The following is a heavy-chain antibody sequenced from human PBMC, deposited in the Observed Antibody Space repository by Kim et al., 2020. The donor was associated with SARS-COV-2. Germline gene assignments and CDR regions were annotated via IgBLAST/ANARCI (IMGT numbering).Heavy chain of an antibody. D-gene: IGHD3-3*01. CDR2: ISGSGGST. J-gene: IGHJ5*02. V-gene: IGHV3-23*01. CDR1: GFTFSSYA. CDR3: AKTVEKDPAWGAYYDFWSGYSVTPTPPGNWFDP. Sequence: GGSLRLSCAASGFTFSSYAMSWVRQAPGKGLEWVSAISGSGGSTYYADSVKGRFTISRDNSKNTLYLQMNSLRAEDTAVYYCAKTVEKDPAWGAYYDFWSGYSVTPTPPGNWFDPWGQGTLVTVSS.